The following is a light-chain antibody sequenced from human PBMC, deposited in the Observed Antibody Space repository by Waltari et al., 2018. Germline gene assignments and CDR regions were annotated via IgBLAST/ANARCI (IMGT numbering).Light chain of an antibody. Sequence: DIVMTQSSDSLAVSLGERATINCKSSQSVLYNSNDKNYLAWYQQKPGQPPKLLIYWASTRESGVPDRFSGSGSGTDFTLTISSLQAEDVAVYYCQQYYRSRTFGQGTKVEIK. V-gene: IGKV4-1*01. CDR3: QQYYRSRT. CDR1: QSVLYNSNDKNY. J-gene: IGKJ1*01. CDR2: WAS.